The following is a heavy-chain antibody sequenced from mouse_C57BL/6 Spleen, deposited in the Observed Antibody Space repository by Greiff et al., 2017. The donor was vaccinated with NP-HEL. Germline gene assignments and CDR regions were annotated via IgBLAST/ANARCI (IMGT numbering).Heavy chain of an antibody. CDR2: IYPGSGST. CDR1: GYTFTSYW. D-gene: IGHD4-1*01. CDR3: ARWDWDGTWFAY. Sequence: VQLQQSGAELVKPGASVKMSCKASGYTFTSYWITWVKQRPGQGLEWIGDIYPGSGSTNYNEKFKSKATLTVDTSSSTAYMQLSSLTSEDSAVYYCARWDWDGTWFAYWGQGTLVTVSA. J-gene: IGHJ3*01. V-gene: IGHV1-55*01.